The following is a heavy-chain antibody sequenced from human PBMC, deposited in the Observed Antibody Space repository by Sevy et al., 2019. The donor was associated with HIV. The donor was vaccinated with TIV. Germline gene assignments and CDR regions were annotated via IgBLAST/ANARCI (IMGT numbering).Heavy chain of an antibody. Sequence: GGSLRLSCAASGFTFTDYYMSWIRQAPGKGLEWLSYISSSGDTIQYADSVKGRFTISRDNAKNSLSLQMNSLRAEDTAVYYCARESRTRFTDCWGQGPLVTVSS. CDR1: GFTFTDYY. CDR2: ISSSGDTI. V-gene: IGHV3-11*01. J-gene: IGHJ4*02. D-gene: IGHD2-2*01. CDR3: ARESRTRFTDC.